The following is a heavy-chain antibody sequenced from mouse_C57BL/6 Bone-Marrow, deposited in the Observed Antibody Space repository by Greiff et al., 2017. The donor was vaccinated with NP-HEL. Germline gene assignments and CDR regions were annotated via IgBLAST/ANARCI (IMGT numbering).Heavy chain of an antibody. CDR2: IYPGNSDT. V-gene: IGHV1-5*01. Sequence: EVMLVESGTVLARPGASVKMSCKTSGYTFTSYWMHWVKQRPGQGLEWIGAIYPGNSDTSYNQKFKGKAKLTAVTSASTAYMELSSLTNEDSAVYSCTREGFTTVVGYAMDYWGQGTSVTVSS. D-gene: IGHD1-1*01. J-gene: IGHJ4*01. CDR1: GYTFTSYW. CDR3: TREGFTTVVGYAMDY.